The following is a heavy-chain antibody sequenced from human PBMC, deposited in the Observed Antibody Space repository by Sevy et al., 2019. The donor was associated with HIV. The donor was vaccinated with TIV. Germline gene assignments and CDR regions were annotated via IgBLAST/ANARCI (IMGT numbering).Heavy chain of an antibody. CDR2: INWNGGST. D-gene: IGHD6-13*01. Sequence: GGSLRLSCAASGLTFDDYGMSWVRQAPGKGLEWVSGINWNGGSTGYADSVKGRFTISRDNAKNSLYLQMNSLRAEDTALYYCAGNIAAAAAGGYWGQGTLVTVSS. CDR1: GLTFDDYG. J-gene: IGHJ4*02. CDR3: AGNIAAAAAGGY. V-gene: IGHV3-20*04.